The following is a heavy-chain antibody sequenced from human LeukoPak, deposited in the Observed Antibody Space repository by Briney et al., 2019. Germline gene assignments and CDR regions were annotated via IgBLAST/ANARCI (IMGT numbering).Heavy chain of an antibody. J-gene: IGHJ4*02. CDR3: ARDHGYSSSWQGGLDY. V-gene: IGHV1-69*13. CDR2: IIPIFGTA. D-gene: IGHD6-13*01. Sequence: SVKVSCKASGGTFSSYAISWVRQAPGQGLEWMGGIIPIFGTANYAQKFQGRVTITADESTSTAYMELSSLRSEDTAVYYCARDHGYSSSWQGGLDYWGQGTLVTVSS. CDR1: GGTFSSYA.